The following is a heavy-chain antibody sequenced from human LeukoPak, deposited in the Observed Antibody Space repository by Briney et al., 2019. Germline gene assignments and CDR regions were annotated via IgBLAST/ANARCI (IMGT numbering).Heavy chain of an antibody. CDR2: ISGSGGTT. D-gene: IGHD3-22*01. CDR1: GFTFSISA. Sequence: GGSLGLSCVASGFTFSISAMNWVRQAPGKGLEWVSTISGSGGTTDYADSVKGRFTISRDNSKNTLYLQMNSLRAEDTAVYYCATDYYDSSGYTAWGQGTLVTVSS. V-gene: IGHV3-23*01. J-gene: IGHJ5*02. CDR3: ATDYYDSSGYTA.